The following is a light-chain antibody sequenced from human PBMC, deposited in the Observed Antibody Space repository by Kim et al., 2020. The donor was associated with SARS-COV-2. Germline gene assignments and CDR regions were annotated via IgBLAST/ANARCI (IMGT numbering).Light chain of an antibody. V-gene: IGKV3-11*01. CDR1: QSVGSQ. CDR2: DTS. Sequence: LSPGERATLSCRASQSVGSQLAWYQHKPGQAPRLLLHDTSNRAAGIPARFSGSGSGTDFTLTISSLEPEDFAVYFCQQRSNWPITFGQGTRLEIK. J-gene: IGKJ5*01. CDR3: QQRSNWPIT.